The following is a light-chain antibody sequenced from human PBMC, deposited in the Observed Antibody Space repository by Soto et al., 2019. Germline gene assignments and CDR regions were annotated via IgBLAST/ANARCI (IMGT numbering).Light chain of an antibody. CDR3: QQYGISPWT. CDR1: QSVINSY. Sequence: DIVLTQSPGTLSLSPGERATLSCRASQSVINSYLAWYQHKPGQSPRLLIYGASSRVTGMPDRFSGSGSGTAFTLTISRLQPEDFVVYYCQQYGISPWTFGQGTKVEIK. V-gene: IGKV3-20*01. J-gene: IGKJ1*01. CDR2: GAS.